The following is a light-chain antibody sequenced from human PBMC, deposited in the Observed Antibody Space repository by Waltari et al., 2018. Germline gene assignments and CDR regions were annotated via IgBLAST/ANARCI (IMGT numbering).Light chain of an antibody. CDR1: QNLSANY. Sequence: EIVMTQSPRILSLSPGERATLPCRASQNLSANYVAWYQHRPGQPPRLLIFGASSRAACIPDRFSGRGSATDFTLTINRLEPEDFTMYFCHQSAGSPQTFGQGTKLDIK. CDR2: GAS. J-gene: IGKJ2*01. V-gene: IGKV3-20*01. CDR3: HQSAGSPQT.